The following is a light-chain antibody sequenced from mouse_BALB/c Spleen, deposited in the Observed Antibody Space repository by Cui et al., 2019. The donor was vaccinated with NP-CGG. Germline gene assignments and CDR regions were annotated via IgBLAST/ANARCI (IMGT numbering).Light chain of an antibody. J-gene: IGLJ1*01. CDR3: ALWYSNHWV. V-gene: IGLV1*01. CDR2: GTN. CDR1: TGAVTTSNY. Sequence: QAVWSQESATTTSPGETVTLTCRSSTGAVTTSNYANWVQEKPDHLFTGLIGGTNNRVPGVPARFSGSLIGDKAALTITGAQTEDEAKYFCALWYSNHWVFGGGTKLTVL.